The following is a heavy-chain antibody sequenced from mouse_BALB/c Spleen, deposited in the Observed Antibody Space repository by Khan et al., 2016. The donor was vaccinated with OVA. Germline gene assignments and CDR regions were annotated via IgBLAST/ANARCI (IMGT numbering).Heavy chain of an antibody. Sequence: QVQLKESGAELAKPGASVKMSCKASGYTFTDYWIHWVKKRPGQGLEWIGYINPSTGYTEYNHKFKDKATLTADKSSSTAYMQLSSLKSEDSAVDYCARGGYGSVAYWGQGTLVTVSA. CDR2: INPSTGYT. V-gene: IGHV1-7*01. D-gene: IGHD2-2*01. CDR1: GYTFTDYW. CDR3: ARGGYGSVAY. J-gene: IGHJ3*01.